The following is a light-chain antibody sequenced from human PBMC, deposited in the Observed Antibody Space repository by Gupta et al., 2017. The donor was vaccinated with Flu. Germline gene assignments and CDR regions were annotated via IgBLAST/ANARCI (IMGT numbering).Light chain of an antibody. CDR1: SSDIGGYDS. J-gene: IGLJ1*01. V-gene: IGLV2-8*01. Sequence: QSALTQPPSASGSPGQSVTISCTGTSSDIGGYDSVSWYQQHPGKAPKLIIYEVNKRPSGVTDLFCANKSGNTASLTVSGLHAEDEDDYYSGSHAGRSYVFGTGTKFTVL. CDR3: GSHAGRSYV. CDR2: EVN.